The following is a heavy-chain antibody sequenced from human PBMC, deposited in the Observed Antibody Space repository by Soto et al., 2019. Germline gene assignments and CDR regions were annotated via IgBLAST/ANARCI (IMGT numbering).Heavy chain of an antibody. CDR1: GYTLTELS. D-gene: IGHD3-3*01. J-gene: IGHJ6*02. V-gene: IGHV1-24*01. CDR3: ATEGRSSGQGGMDV. Sequence: RASVKVSCKVSGYTLTELSMHWVRQAPGKGLEWMGGFDPEDGETIYAQKFQGRVTMTEDTSTDTAYMELSSLRSEDTAVYYCATEGRSSGQGGMDVWGQGTTVTVSS. CDR2: FDPEDGET.